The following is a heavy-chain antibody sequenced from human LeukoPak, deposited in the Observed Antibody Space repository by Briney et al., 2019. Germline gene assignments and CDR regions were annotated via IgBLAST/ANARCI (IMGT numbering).Heavy chain of an antibody. D-gene: IGHD3-3*01. CDR2: ISGVGDRT. Sequence: PGGSLRLSCAASGFTFSRYAMTWVRQAPGKGLEWVSTISGVGDRTYFADSVKGRFTVSRDNSKSTLYLQMNRLRAEATAVDYCAKGFGDTTFGVVTANDYWGQGILVIVSS. J-gene: IGHJ4*02. CDR3: AKGFGDTTFGVVTANDY. V-gene: IGHV3-23*01. CDR1: GFTFSRYA.